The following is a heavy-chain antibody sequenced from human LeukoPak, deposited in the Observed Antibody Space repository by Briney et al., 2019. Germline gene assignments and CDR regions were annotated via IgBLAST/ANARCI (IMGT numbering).Heavy chain of an antibody. CDR2: IKQDGSEK. D-gene: IGHD4-17*01. J-gene: IGHJ2*01. Sequence: GGSLRLSCAASGFSFSSYWMSWVRQAPGKGLEWVANIKQDGSEKYYVDSVKGRFTISRDNAKNPLYLQMNSLRAEDTAVYYCAKGMTTVTTTLYWYFDLWGRGTLVTVSS. CDR1: GFSFSSYW. V-gene: IGHV3-7*01. CDR3: AKGMTTVTTTLYWYFDL.